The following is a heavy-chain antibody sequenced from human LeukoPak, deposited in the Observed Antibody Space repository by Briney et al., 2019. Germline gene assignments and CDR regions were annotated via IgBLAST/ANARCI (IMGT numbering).Heavy chain of an antibody. D-gene: IGHD5-24*01. V-gene: IGHV4-34*01. J-gene: IGHJ4*02. CDR1: GGSFSGYY. CDR3: ARIHGYNDY. CDR2: INHSGST. Sequence: SETLSLTCTVYGGSFSGYYWSWTRQPPGKGLEWIGEINHSGSTNYNPSLKSRVTISVDTSKNQFSLKLSSVTAADTAVYYCARIHGYNDYWGQGTLVTVSS.